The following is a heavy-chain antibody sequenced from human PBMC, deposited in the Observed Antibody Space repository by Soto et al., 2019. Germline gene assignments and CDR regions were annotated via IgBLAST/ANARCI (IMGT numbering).Heavy chain of an antibody. CDR3: ARGGTMVLEY. CDR2: IYSGGST. D-gene: IGHD3-10*01. Sequence: GGSLRLSCSASGFTVSSNYMSWVRQAPGQGLEWVSVIYSGGSTYYADSVKGRFTISRDNSKNTLYVKIKRLRAEDTAVYYCARGGTMVLEYWGQGTLVTVSS. CDR1: GFTVSSNY. V-gene: IGHV3-66*01. J-gene: IGHJ4*02.